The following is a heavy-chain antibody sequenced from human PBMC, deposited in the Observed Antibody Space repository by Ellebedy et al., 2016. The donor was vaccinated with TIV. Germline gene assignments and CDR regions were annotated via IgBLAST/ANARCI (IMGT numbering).Heavy chain of an antibody. D-gene: IGHD3-16*01. J-gene: IGHJ5*02. V-gene: IGHV3-48*01. Sequence: GESLKISCAASGFTFSSYHMNWVRQAPGKGLEWVSYISTSGSTIKYADTVKGRFTISRDNARNSLFLQMNSLRVEDTAVYYCARRGSYGDYPVQVNSWFDRWGRGTLVSVSS. CDR3: ARRGSYGDYPVQVNSWFDR. CDR1: GFTFSSYH. CDR2: ISTSGSTI.